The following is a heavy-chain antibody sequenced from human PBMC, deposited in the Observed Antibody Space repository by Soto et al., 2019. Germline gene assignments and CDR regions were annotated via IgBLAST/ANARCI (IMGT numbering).Heavy chain of an antibody. V-gene: IGHV3-30*18. D-gene: IGHD3-10*01. J-gene: IGHJ4*02. CDR3: AKDRLGAGVRGYVDY. CDR2: ISYDGSNK. CDR1: GFTFSSYG. Sequence: QVQLVESGGGVVQPGKSLRLSCAGSGFTFSSYGMEWVRQAPGKGLEWVAVISYDGSNKYYADSVKGRFTISRDNSKNTLYLQMSSLRADDTAVYYCAKDRLGAGVRGYVDYWGQGTLVTVAA.